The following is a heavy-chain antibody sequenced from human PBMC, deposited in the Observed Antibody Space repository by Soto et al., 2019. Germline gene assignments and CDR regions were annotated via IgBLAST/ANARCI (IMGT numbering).Heavy chain of an antibody. V-gene: IGHV1-18*01. CDR1: GYTFTAYA. D-gene: IGHD3-22*01. Sequence: ASVKVSCKASGYTFTAYAIHWVRQAPGQSLEWMGWISAYNGNTNYAQKLQGRVTMTTDTSTSTAYMELRSLRSDDTAVYYCAREKDSSGYYPDYWGQGTLVTVSS. J-gene: IGHJ4*02. CDR2: ISAYNGNT. CDR3: AREKDSSGYYPDY.